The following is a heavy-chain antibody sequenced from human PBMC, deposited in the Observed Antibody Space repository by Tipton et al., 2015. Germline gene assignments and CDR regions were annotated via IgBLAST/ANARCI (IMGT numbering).Heavy chain of an antibody. V-gene: IGHV4-59*01. Sequence: TLSLTCTVSGDSISSYYWSWIRQSPGKGLEWIGYIHYSGSTNYNPSLRSRVTISVDTSKNQFSLMLISVTAADTAVYYCARVGSSSWNNWFDPWGQGTLVTVST. J-gene: IGHJ5*02. CDR3: ARVGSSSWNNWFDP. D-gene: IGHD6-13*01. CDR1: GDSISSYY. CDR2: IHYSGST.